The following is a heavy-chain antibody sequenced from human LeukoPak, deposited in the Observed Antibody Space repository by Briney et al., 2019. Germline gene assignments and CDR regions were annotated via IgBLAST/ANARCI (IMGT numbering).Heavy chain of an antibody. CDR2: ISGSGGST. V-gene: IGHV3-23*01. CDR3: ARVCGGDCRNDAFDI. Sequence: PGGALRLSCAASGFTFSGYAMSCGCQAPGKRLEWVSAISGSGGSTYYADSVKGRFTISRDNSKNTLYLQMNSLRAEDTAVYYCARVCGGDCRNDAFDIWGQGTMVTVSS. D-gene: IGHD2-21*02. CDR1: GFTFSGYA. J-gene: IGHJ3*02.